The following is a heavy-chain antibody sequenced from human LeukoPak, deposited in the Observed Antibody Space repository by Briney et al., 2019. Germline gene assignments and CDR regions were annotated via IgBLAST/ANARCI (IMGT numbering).Heavy chain of an antibody. V-gene: IGHV4-59*01. J-gene: IGHJ4*02. Sequence: SETLSLTCTVSGGSISSYYWSWIRQSPGKGLEWIGYIYYSGSTNYNPSLKSRVTISVDTSKNQFSLKLSSVTAADTAVYYCASTDYGDYRGGFVFDYWGQGTLVTVSS. CDR2: IYYSGST. CDR1: GGSISSYY. D-gene: IGHD4-17*01. CDR3: ASTDYGDYRGGFVFDY.